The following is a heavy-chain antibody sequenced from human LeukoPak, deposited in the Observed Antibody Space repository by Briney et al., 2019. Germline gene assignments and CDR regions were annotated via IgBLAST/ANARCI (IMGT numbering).Heavy chain of an antibody. Sequence: SETLSLTCTVSGGSVSSGSYYWSWVRQPPGKGLEWIGYIYYSGSTNYNPSLKSRVTISVDTSKNQFSLKLSSVTAADTAVYYCARADYYDSSGYYYKEGWFDPWGQGTLVTVSS. CDR2: IYYSGST. CDR3: ARADYYDSSGYYYKEGWFDP. J-gene: IGHJ5*02. V-gene: IGHV4-61*01. CDR1: GGSVSSGSYY. D-gene: IGHD3-22*01.